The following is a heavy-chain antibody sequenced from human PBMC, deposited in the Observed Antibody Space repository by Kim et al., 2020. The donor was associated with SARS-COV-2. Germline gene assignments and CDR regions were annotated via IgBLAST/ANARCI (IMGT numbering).Heavy chain of an antibody. D-gene: IGHD4-17*01. CDR1: GGTFSSYA. CDR3: ARPIDYGDYVPFDY. CDR2: IIHILGIA. Sequence: SVKVSCKASGGTFSSYAISWVRQAPGQGLEWMGRIIHILGIANYAQKFQGRVTITADKSTSTAYMELSSLRSEDTAVYYCARPIDYGDYVPFDYWGQGT. J-gene: IGHJ4*02. V-gene: IGHV1-69*04.